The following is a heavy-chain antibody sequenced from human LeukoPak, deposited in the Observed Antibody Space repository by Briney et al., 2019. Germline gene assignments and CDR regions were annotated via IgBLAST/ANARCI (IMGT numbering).Heavy chain of an antibody. D-gene: IGHD3-10*01. CDR3: ARYGPQVLLWFGESLEYFDY. V-gene: IGHV4-39*01. J-gene: IGHJ4*02. CDR2: IFYIGST. CDR1: GGSISSSNYY. Sequence: PSETLSLTCTVSGGSISSSNYYWGWIRQPPGKGPEGIGGIFYIGSTYYNPSLKSRVTISVDTSKNQFSLKLSSVTAADTAVYYCARYGPQVLLWFGESLEYFDYWGQGTLVTVSS.